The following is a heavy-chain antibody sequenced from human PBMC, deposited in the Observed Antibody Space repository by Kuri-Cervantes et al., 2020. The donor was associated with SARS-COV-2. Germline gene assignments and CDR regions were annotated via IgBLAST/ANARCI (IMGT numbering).Heavy chain of an antibody. CDR1: GGSISSESYY. CDR2: IYHTGST. D-gene: IGHD3-16*01. CDR3: ARSVIIFGGVIFDQ. V-gene: IGHV4-61*01. Sequence: SETLSLTCTVSGGSISSESYYWSWIRQPPGRGLEWVGHIYHTGSTNYNPSLTSRLTISVDTSKSQFSLKLSSVTAADTAVYYCARSVIIFGGVIFDQWGQGTLVTVSS. J-gene: IGHJ4*02.